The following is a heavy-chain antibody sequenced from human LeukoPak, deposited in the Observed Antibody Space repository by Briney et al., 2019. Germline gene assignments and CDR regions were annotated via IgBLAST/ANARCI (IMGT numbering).Heavy chain of an antibody. D-gene: IGHD6-19*01. CDR2: VHYARSYSGTT. J-gene: IGHJ4*02. CDR3: VRDGNGWYRFDY. Sequence: SETLSLTCTVSSCSIGSDALYWGWLRQSPGKGLEWIGSVHYARSYSGTTYYNPSLESRVTVSTDRSKTLCSLKLSSVTAADTAVYYCVRDGNGWYRFDYWGQGTLVTVSS. V-gene: IGHV4-39*07. CDR1: SCSIGSDALY.